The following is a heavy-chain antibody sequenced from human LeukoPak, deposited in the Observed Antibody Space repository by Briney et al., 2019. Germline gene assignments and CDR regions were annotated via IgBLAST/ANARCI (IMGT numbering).Heavy chain of an antibody. CDR1: GGSISSYY. Sequence: PSETLSLTCTVSGGSISSYYWSWIRQSPGKGLEWIGYGYSSGSTNSNPSLKSRVIISVDTYKNQFSLKVNSVTAADTAVYYCARGQVGSWFGVVSFWFDFWGQGTLVTVSS. D-gene: IGHD3-10*01. CDR2: GYSSGST. J-gene: IGHJ5*01. CDR3: ARGQVGSWFGVVSFWFDF. V-gene: IGHV4-59*01.